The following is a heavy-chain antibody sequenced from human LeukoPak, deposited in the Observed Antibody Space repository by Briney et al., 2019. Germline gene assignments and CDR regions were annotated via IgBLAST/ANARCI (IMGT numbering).Heavy chain of an antibody. Sequence: GASVKVSCKAFGYTFTSYDINWVRQATGQGLEWMGWMNPNSGNTGYAQKFQGRVTMTRNTSISTAYMELSSLRSEDTAVYYCARGGAYCGGDCYPYSDYWGQGTLVTVSS. D-gene: IGHD2-21*02. CDR1: GYTFTSYD. CDR3: ARGGAYCGGDCYPYSDY. J-gene: IGHJ4*02. CDR2: MNPNSGNT. V-gene: IGHV1-8*01.